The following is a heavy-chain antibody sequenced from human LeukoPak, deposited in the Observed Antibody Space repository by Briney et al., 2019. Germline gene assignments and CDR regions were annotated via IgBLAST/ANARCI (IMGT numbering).Heavy chain of an antibody. V-gene: IGHV4-39*01. CDR1: GGSISSSSYY. Sequence: SETPSLTCTVSGGSISSSSYYWGWIRQPPGKGLEWIGSIYYSGSTYYNPSLKSRVTISVDTSKNQFSLKLSSVTAADTAVYYCASMVRFLEWLFWFDPWGQGTLVTVSS. D-gene: IGHD3-3*01. J-gene: IGHJ5*02. CDR2: IYYSGST. CDR3: ASMVRFLEWLFWFDP.